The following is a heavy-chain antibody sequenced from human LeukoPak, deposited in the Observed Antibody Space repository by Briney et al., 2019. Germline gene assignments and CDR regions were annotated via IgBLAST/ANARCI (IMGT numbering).Heavy chain of an antibody. V-gene: IGHV4-59*01. CDR2: IYYRGST. D-gene: IGHD5-12*01. CDR1: GGPLTSYY. J-gene: IGHJ3*02. CDR3: ARDRYSGYDGFGAFDI. Sequence: KPSETLSLTCAVSGGPLTSYYWSWIRQPPGKGLEWIGFIYYRGSTNYNPSLESRVTISVDTSKNRFSLKLSSVTAADTAVYYCARDRYSGYDGFGAFDIWGHGTMVTVSS.